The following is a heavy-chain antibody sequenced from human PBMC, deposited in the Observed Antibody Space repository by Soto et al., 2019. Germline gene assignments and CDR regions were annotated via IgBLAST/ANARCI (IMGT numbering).Heavy chain of an antibody. CDR3: ARLYYDFWSGYYRDYYYYYMDV. Sequence: GGSLRLSCAASGFTFDDYGMSWVRQAPGKGLEWVSGINWNGGSTGYADSVKGRFTISRDNAKNSLYLQMNSLRAEDTALYHCARLYYDFWSGYYRDYYYYYMDVWGKGTTVTVSS. D-gene: IGHD3-3*01. V-gene: IGHV3-20*01. CDR2: INWNGGST. J-gene: IGHJ6*03. CDR1: GFTFDDYG.